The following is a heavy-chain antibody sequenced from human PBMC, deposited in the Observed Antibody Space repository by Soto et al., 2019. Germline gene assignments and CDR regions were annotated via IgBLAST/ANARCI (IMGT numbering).Heavy chain of an antibody. CDR2: ISSTSSFT. V-gene: IGHV3-11*06. D-gene: IGHD5-12*01. J-gene: IGHJ4*02. Sequence: QVQLVESGGGLVKPGGSLRLSCVASGFTFSGSYMSWVREAPGKGLEWVSYISSTSSFTDYAESVKGRFIISRDNAKNSLFLQMNSLSAEDTALYYCARRDGYNYFDFWGQGTLVSVSS. CDR1: GFTFSGSY. CDR3: ARRDGYNYFDF.